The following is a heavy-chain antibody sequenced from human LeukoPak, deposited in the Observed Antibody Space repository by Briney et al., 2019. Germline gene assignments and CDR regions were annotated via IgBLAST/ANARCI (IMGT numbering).Heavy chain of an antibody. Sequence: SETLSLTCAVYGGSFSGYYWSWIRQPPGKGLEWIGEINHSGSTNYNPSLKSRVTISVDTSKNQFSLKLSSVTAADTAVYYCAREREWIQLPAMRSYYYMDVWGKGTTVTVSS. CDR2: INHSGST. CDR3: AREREWIQLPAMRSYYYMDV. D-gene: IGHD5-18*01. CDR1: GGSFSGYY. V-gene: IGHV4-34*01. J-gene: IGHJ6*03.